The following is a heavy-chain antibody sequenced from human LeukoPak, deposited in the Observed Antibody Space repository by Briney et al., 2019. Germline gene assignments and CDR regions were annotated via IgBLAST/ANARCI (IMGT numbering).Heavy chain of an antibody. CDR1: GGSISSYY. V-gene: IGHV4-59*01. CDR2: IYYSGST. D-gene: IGHD3-10*01. J-gene: IGHJ6*02. CDR3: ARVFMVRGPLYYGMDV. Sequence: SETLSLTCTVSGGSISSYYWSWIRQPPGKGLEWIGYIYYSGSTNYNPSLKSRVTISVDTSKNQFSLKLSSVTAADTAVYYCARVFMVRGPLYYGMDVWGQGTTVTVSS.